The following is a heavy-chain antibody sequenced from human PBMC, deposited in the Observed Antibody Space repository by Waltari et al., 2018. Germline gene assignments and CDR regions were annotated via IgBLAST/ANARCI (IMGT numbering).Heavy chain of an antibody. CDR2: IYSTGST. CDR3: ARDRMYDPEPDFDH. D-gene: IGHD2-8*01. J-gene: IGHJ4*02. V-gene: IGHV4-4*07. Sequence: QVQLQESGPGLVRPSETLSLPCTVSGGSLPNYSWRWLRQPAGKGLEWIGRIYSTGSTDYSPFFKGRVTMSLDSSRNQFSLILTSVTAADTAVYFCARDRMYDPEPDFDHWGQGALVTVSS. CDR1: GGSLPNYS.